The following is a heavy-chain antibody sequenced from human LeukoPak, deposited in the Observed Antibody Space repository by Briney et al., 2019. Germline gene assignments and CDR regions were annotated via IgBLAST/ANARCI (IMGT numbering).Heavy chain of an antibody. CDR2: INHSGST. CDR3: ARGDYGDYEFDY. D-gene: IGHD4-17*01. J-gene: IGHJ4*02. CDR1: GGSFSGYY. V-gene: IGHV4-34*01. Sequence: SETLSLTCAVYGGSFSGYYWSWIRQPPGKGLEWIGEINHSGSTNYNPSLKSRVTISVDTSKNQFSLKLSSVTAADTAVYYCARGDYGDYEFDYWGQGTLVTVSP.